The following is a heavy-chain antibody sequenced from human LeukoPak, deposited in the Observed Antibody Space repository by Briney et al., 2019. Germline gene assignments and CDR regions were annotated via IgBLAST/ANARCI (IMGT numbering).Heavy chain of an antibody. Sequence: GGSLRLSCAASGFTFSSYAMSWVRQAPGKGLEWVSAISGSGGNTYYADSVKGRFTISRDNSKNTLYLQMNSLRAEDTAVYYCAKTRRITMIVVAKGDAFDIWGQGTMVTVSS. CDR1: GFTFSSYA. V-gene: IGHV3-23*01. CDR2: ISGSGGNT. D-gene: IGHD3-22*01. CDR3: AKTRRITMIVVAKGDAFDI. J-gene: IGHJ3*02.